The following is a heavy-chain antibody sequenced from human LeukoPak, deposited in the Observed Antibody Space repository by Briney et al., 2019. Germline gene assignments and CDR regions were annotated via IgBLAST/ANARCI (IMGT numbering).Heavy chain of an antibody. CDR3: AREGGVARPGLDY. CDR1: GGSISNHY. V-gene: IGHV4-59*11. Sequence: PSETLSLTCSVSGGSISNHYWSWIRQAPGKTLEYIGNIYSSGSTYYNPSLKSRLTTSLDTSQNQFSLRLTSVGAADTAVYYCAREGGVARPGLDYWGQGTLVAVSS. CDR2: IYSSGST. J-gene: IGHJ4*02. D-gene: IGHD6-6*01.